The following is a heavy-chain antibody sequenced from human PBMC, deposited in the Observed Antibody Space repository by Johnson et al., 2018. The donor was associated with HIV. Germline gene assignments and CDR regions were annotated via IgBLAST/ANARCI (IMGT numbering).Heavy chain of an antibody. CDR3: AKVLIVATGERAFDI. J-gene: IGHJ3*02. V-gene: IGHV3-66*02. Sequence: VQLVESGGGLVQPGGSLRLSCAASGITVGTNYMSWVRQAPGKGLEWVSVIFSVGDVYYADSVKGRFTISRDNSKNMVYLQMNSLIAEDTAVYYCAKVLIVATGERAFDIWGQGTMVTVSS. CDR1: GITVGTNY. CDR2: IFSVGDV. D-gene: IGHD5-12*01.